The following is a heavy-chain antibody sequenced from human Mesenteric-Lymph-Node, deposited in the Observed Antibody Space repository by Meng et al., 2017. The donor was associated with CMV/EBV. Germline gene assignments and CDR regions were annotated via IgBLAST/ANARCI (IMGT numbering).Heavy chain of an antibody. CDR1: GFTFSSYE. D-gene: IGHD6-13*01. J-gene: IGHJ4*02. CDR2: ISSSGGSI. Sequence: GESLKISCAASGFTFSSYEINWVRQAPGKGLQWVSYISSSGGSIYYADSVKGRFTISRDNAKNFLYLQMNSLRAEDTALYYCAKDLWGSSWNYFDYWGQGTLVTVSS. CDR3: AKDLWGSSWNYFDY. V-gene: IGHV3-48*03.